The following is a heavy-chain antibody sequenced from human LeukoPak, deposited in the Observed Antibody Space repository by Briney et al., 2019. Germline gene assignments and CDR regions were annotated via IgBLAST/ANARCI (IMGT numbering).Heavy chain of an antibody. CDR3: AKDVGRYGGSDAFDN. J-gene: IGHJ3*02. D-gene: IGHD4-23*01. Sequence: GGSLRLSCAASGFTFSSYAMNWVRQTPGKGLESVSVISASGGSADYADSVKGRFTISRDNSKNTLYLQMNSLRAEDTAVYYCAKDVGRYGGSDAFDNWGQGTMVTVSS. CDR2: ISASGGSA. V-gene: IGHV3-23*01. CDR1: GFTFSSYA.